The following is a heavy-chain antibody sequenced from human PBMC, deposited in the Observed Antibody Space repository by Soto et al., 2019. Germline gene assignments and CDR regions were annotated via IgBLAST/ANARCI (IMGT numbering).Heavy chain of an antibody. CDR1: GFTVSSNY. Sequence: VGSLRLSCAASGFTVSSNYMSWVRQAPGKGLEWVSVIYSGGSTYYADSVKGRFTISRDNSKNTLYLQMNSLRAEDTAVYYCARSSNSIAAAGTGFDYWGQGTLVTVSS. D-gene: IGHD6-13*01. CDR3: ARSSNSIAAAGTGFDY. CDR2: IYSGGST. V-gene: IGHV3-53*01. J-gene: IGHJ4*02.